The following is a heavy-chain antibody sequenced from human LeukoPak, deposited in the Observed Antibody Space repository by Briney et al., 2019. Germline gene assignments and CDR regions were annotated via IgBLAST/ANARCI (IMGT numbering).Heavy chain of an antibody. D-gene: IGHD4-17*01. CDR3: ATDRGYGDSGAFDI. CDR2: ISGSGGST. Sequence: PGGSLRLSCAASGFTFSSYAMSWVRQATGKGLEWVSAISGSGGSTYYADSVKGRLTISRDNSKNTLYLQMNSLRAEDTAVYYCATDRGYGDSGAFDIWGQGTMVTVSS. CDR1: GFTFSSYA. V-gene: IGHV3-23*01. J-gene: IGHJ3*02.